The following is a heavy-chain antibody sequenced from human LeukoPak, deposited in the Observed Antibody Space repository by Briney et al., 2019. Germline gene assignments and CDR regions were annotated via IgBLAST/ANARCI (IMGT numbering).Heavy chain of an antibody. V-gene: IGHV3-15*01. D-gene: IGHD6-19*01. CDR3: TTVTGNIAVAGTGDY. Sequence: GGSLRLSCAASGFTFRDAWMTWARQAPGKGLEWVGRIKRSIDGGTTDYAAPVRGRFTISRDDSQNTLFLQMNSLKTEDTAVYYCTTVTGNIAVAGTGDYWGQGTLVTVSS. CDR2: IKRSIDGGTT. CDR1: GFTFRDAW. J-gene: IGHJ4*02.